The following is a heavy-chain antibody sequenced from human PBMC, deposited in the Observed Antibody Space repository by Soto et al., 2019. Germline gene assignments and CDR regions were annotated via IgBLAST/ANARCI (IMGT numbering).Heavy chain of an antibody. CDR3: ARGRPNYFYYGLDV. J-gene: IGHJ6*02. CDR2: KYYSGAT. V-gene: IGHV4-30-4*01. CDR1: GGSIKSDYY. Sequence: SETLSLTCTVSGGSIKSDYYWAWVRQPPGGGLEWMGYKYYSGATDSDPSLEARVSFSVDTSKNQFFLNLTSVTVADTAVYYCARGRPNYFYYGLDVWGPGIPVTV.